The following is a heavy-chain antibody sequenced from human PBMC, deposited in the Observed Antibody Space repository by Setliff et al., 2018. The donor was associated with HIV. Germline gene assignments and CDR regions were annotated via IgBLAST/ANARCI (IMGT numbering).Heavy chain of an antibody. J-gene: IGHJ6*03. Sequence: PGGSLRLSCAASGFTFSSYSMNWVRQALGKGLEWVSSMSSRSPYIYYADSVKGRFTISRDNAKNSLYLQMNSLRAEDTAVYYCARVLDYYDSSGYFGVAYYYYYMGVWGKGTTVTVSS. V-gene: IGHV3-21*01. CDR1: GFTFSSYS. D-gene: IGHD3-22*01. CDR2: MSSRSPYI. CDR3: ARVLDYYDSSGYFGVAYYYYYMGV.